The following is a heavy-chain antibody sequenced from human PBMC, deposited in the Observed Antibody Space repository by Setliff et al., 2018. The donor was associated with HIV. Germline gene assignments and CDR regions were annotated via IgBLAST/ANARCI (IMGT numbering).Heavy chain of an antibody. CDR3: ARLDSDSPSSSYWFFDL. CDR2: IYHTGNT. J-gene: IGHJ2*01. CDR1: GGSISSGGYS. D-gene: IGHD5-18*01. Sequence: SETLSLTCAVSGGSISSGGYSWSWIRQSPGKGLEWIGYIYHTGNTYYNPSLKSRITISLDRSQNHFSLRLTSVAAADTAIYYCARLDSDSPSSSYWFFDLWGRGTLVTVSS. V-gene: IGHV4-30-2*06.